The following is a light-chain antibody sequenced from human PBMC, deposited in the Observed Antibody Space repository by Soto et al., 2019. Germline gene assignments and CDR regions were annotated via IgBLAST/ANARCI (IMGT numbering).Light chain of an antibody. V-gene: IGLV2-14*01. CDR3: NSYTTTSTYV. Sequence: SVLTQPASVSGSPGQSITISCTGTSSDVGAYNFVSWYQQRPGTVPKLLIYEVTNRPSGVSHRFSGSKSGNTASLTISGLQAEDEADYYCNSYTTTSTYVFGTGTKGTVL. CDR1: SSDVGAYNF. CDR2: EVT. J-gene: IGLJ1*01.